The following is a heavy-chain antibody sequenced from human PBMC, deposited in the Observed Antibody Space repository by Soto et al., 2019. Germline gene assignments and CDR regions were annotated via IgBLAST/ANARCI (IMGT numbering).Heavy chain of an antibody. J-gene: IGHJ6*02. D-gene: IGHD2-15*01. CDR2: ISYDGSNK. Sequence: QVQLVESGGGVVQPGRSLRLSCAASGFTFSSYAMHWVRQAPGKGLEWVAVISYDGSNKYQADSVKGRFTISRDNSKNKRYLQMTSLRAEDTAVYYCARAGMGRYCSGGSCYLEGYYGMDGWGQGTTVTVSS. V-gene: IGHV3-30-3*01. CDR3: ARAGMGRYCSGGSCYLEGYYGMDG. CDR1: GFTFSSYA.